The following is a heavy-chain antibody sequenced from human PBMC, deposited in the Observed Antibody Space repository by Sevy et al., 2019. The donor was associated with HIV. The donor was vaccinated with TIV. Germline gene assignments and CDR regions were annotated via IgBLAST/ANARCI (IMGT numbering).Heavy chain of an antibody. CDR1: GFTFSNAW. CDR2: IKSKTDGGTS. D-gene: IGHD6-13*01. V-gene: IGHV3-15*01. J-gene: IGHJ4*02. CDR3: TRGISGDFDY. Sequence: GGSLRLSCAASGFTFSNAWMSWVRQAPGKGLEWVGRIKSKTDGGTSDYAAPVKGRLTISRDDSKNTLYLQMNSLKTEDTAVYYCTRGISGDFDYWGQGTLVTVSS.